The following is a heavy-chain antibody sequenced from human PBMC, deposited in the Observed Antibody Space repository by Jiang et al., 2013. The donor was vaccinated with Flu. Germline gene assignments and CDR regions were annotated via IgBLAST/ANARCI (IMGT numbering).Heavy chain of an antibody. CDR1: GFTFSSYA. CDR2: ISYDGSNK. CDR3: ARDHYYDSSGYPPLGY. V-gene: IGHV3-30-3*01. J-gene: IGHJ4*02. D-gene: IGHD3-22*01. Sequence: QLVESGGGVVQPGRSLRLSCAASGFTFSSYAMHWVRQAPGKGLEWVAVISYDGSNKYYADSVKGRFTISRDNSKNTLYLQMNSLRAEDTAVYYCARDHYYDSSGYPPLGYWGQGTLVTVSS.